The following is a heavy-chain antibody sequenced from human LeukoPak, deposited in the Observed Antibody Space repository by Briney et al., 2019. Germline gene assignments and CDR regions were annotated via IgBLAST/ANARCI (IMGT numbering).Heavy chain of an antibody. CDR3: ARDGLDSSGPVAFDI. D-gene: IGHD3-22*01. V-gene: IGHV3-7*01. CDR2: IKEDGREK. Sequence: GGSLRLSCADSGFTFRGYWMMWVRQAPGQGLEWVASIKEDGREKFYVDSVKGRFTISRDDAKNSLYLQMDSLRVEDTAVYYCARDGLDSSGPVAFDIWGQGTMVTVAS. CDR1: GFTFRGYW. J-gene: IGHJ3*02.